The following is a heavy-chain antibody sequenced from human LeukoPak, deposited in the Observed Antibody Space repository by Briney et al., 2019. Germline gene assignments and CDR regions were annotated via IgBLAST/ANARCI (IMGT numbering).Heavy chain of an antibody. CDR1: GDSINSDRNY. CDR3: ATHFSGTTMAHYFDF. CDR2: VYFSGTT. J-gene: IGHJ4*02. D-gene: IGHD5-18*01. V-gene: IGHV4-39*01. Sequence: SETLSLTCTVSGDSINSDRNYWGWIRQSTGKGRVWIASVYFSGTTQYNPSLMSLAFISVDSSNNQVSRRLASVTAADSAVYYCATHFSGTTMAHYFDFWGQGTLVTVSS.